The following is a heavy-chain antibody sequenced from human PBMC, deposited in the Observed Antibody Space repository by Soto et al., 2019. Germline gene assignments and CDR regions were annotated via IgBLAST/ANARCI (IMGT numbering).Heavy chain of an antibody. CDR3: AGGSSSIS. Sequence: LSLTCTVSGRSITSRDSSWGWIRQRPGEGLEWVGYIYYNGAAYYNPSLKSRLSISEDTSTNQFSLQMNSVTAADTAVYFCAGGSSSISWGQGTQVTVSS. D-gene: IGHD6-6*01. CDR1: GRSITSRDSS. V-gene: IGHV4-30-4*08. J-gene: IGHJ4*02. CDR2: IYYNGAA.